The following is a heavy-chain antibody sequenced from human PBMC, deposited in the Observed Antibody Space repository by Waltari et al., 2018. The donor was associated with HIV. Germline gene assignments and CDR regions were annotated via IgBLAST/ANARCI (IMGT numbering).Heavy chain of an antibody. CDR1: GGSISSSHW. D-gene: IGHD1-20*01. J-gene: IGHJ4*02. CDR3: ARESMITPYYFDN. Sequence: QVQLQESGPGLVKPLGTLSLTCAVSGGSISSSHWWSWVRQTPGKGLEGIGEIYHSGNTNYNPSLESRVTISVDKSKNQFSLKLRSVTAADTAVYYCARESMITPYYFDNWGQGTLVTVSS. V-gene: IGHV4-4*02. CDR2: IYHSGNT.